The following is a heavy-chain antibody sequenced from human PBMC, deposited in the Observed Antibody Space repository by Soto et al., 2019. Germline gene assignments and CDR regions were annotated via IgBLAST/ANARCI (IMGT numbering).Heavy chain of an antibody. V-gene: IGHV3-21*01. J-gene: IGHJ5*02. D-gene: IGHD6-13*01. CDR1: GFTFRSFT. Sequence: PGGSLRLSCAAYGFTFRSFTMNWVRQAPGKGLEWVSTISSNSAYIYYTDALRGRFTISRDNAKNSLHLQMNSLRAEDTAVYYCTRDASRDSSARGWFDPWGPGTLFTVSS. CDR3: TRDASRDSSARGWFDP. CDR2: ISSNSAYI.